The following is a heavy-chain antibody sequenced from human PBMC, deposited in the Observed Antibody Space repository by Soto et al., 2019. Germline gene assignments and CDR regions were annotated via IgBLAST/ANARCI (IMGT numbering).Heavy chain of an antibody. V-gene: IGHV4-59*01. CDR2: IYYSGST. D-gene: IGHD3-22*01. J-gene: IGHJ5*02. CDR1: VGSISSYY. CDR3: ARLHYYDSSGYPHWFDP. Sequence: PSETLSLTGTVSVGSISSYYWSWIRQRPGKGLEWIGYIYYSGSTNYNPSLKSRVTISVDTSKNQFSLKLSSVTAADTAVYYCARLHYYDSSGYPHWFDPWGQGTLVTVSS.